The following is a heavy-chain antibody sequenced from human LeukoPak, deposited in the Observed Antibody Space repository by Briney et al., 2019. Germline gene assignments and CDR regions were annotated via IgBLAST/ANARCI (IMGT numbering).Heavy chain of an antibody. CDR2: IYSGGST. CDR3: ARDSSGYSDDY. CDR1: GFTVSSNY. D-gene: IGHD3-22*01. V-gene: IGHV3-53*01. J-gene: IGHJ4*02. Sequence: GGSLRLSCAASGFTVSSNYMSWVRQAPGKGLEWVSVIYSGGSTYYADSVKGRFTISRDNSKNTLYLQMNSLRAEDTAVYYRARDSSGYSDDYWGQGTLVTVSS.